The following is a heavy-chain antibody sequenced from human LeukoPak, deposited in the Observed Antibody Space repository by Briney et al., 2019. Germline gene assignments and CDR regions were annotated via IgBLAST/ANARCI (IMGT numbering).Heavy chain of an antibody. Sequence: ASVKVSCKASGYTFTSYGISWVRQAPGQGLEWMGWISAYNGNTNYAQKLQGRVTMTTDTSISTAYMELSRLRSDDTAVYYCARVSSGSYYFDYWGQGTLVTVSS. V-gene: IGHV1-18*01. J-gene: IGHJ4*02. CDR1: GYTFTSYG. D-gene: IGHD1-26*01. CDR3: ARVSSGSYYFDY. CDR2: ISAYNGNT.